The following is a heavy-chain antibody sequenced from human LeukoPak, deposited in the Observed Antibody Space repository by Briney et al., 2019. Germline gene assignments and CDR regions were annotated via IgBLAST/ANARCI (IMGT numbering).Heavy chain of an antibody. V-gene: IGHV3-23*01. Sequence: GGSLRLSCAASGFTFSSYAMNWVRQAPGKGLEWVSAISGSGGSTYYADSVKGRFTISRDNSKNTLYLQMNSLRAEDTAVYYCAKAYRYCSGGSCYYYYYGMDVWGQGTTVTVSS. CDR2: ISGSGGST. CDR1: GFTFSSYA. J-gene: IGHJ6*02. D-gene: IGHD2-15*01. CDR3: AKAYRYCSGGSCYYYYYGMDV.